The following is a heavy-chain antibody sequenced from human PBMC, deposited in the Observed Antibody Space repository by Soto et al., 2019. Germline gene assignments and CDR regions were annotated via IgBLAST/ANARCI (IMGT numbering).Heavy chain of an antibody. Sequence: ASLKVSCKASVYTFTSYDINWVRQATGQGLEWMGWMNPNSGNTGYAQKFQGRVTMTRNTSISTAYMELSSLKTEDTAVYYCAKVSDSTKGYTYDSWGQGALVTVS. CDR1: VYTFTSYD. V-gene: IGHV1-8*01. J-gene: IGHJ5*02. CDR2: MNPNSGNT. CDR3: AKVSDSTKGYTYDS. D-gene: IGHD5-18*01.